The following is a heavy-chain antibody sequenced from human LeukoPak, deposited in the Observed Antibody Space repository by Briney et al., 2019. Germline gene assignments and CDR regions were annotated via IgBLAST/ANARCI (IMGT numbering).Heavy chain of an antibody. CDR3: ASLLDCSSTSCYPNWFDP. D-gene: IGHD2-2*01. Sequence: SETLSLTCTVSGGSISSYYWSWIRQPPGKGLEWIGYIYYSGSTNYNPSLKSRVTISVDTSKNQFSLKLSSVTAADTAVYYCASLLDCSSTSCYPNWFDPWGQGTLVTVSS. CDR2: IYYSGST. V-gene: IGHV4-59*08. CDR1: GGSISSYY. J-gene: IGHJ5*02.